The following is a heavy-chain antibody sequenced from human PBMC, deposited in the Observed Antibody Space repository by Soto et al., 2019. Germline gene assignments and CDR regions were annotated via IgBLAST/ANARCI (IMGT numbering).Heavy chain of an antibody. CDR3: AREGYYDSSGYYS. Sequence: SETLSLTCTVSGGSSSCDYYWSWIRQPPGKGLEWIGYIYYSGSTYYNPSLKSRVTISVDTSKNQFSLKLSSVTAADTAVYYCAREGYYDSSGYYSWGQGTLVTVSS. D-gene: IGHD3-22*01. CDR1: GGSSSCDYY. CDR2: IYYSGST. J-gene: IGHJ4*02. V-gene: IGHV4-30-4*01.